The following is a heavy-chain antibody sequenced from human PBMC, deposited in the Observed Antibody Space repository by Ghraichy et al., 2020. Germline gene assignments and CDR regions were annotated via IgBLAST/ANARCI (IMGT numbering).Heavy chain of an antibody. CDR1: GYTFTSYD. CDR3: ARGSGGPDYWYFDL. V-gene: IGHV1-8*03. J-gene: IGHJ2*01. D-gene: IGHD3-16*01. Sequence: ASVKVSCKASGYTFTSYDINWVRQATGQGLEWMGWMNPNSGNTGYAQKFQGRVTITRNTSISTAYMELSSLRSEDTAVYYCARGSGGPDYWYFDLWGRGTLVTVSS. CDR2: MNPNSGNT.